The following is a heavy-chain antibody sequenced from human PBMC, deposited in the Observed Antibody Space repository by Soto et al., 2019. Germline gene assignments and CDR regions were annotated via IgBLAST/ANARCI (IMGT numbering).Heavy chain of an antibody. J-gene: IGHJ4*02. V-gene: IGHV4-39*01. CDR2: IYYSGST. CDR1: GGSISSSSYY. CDR3: ATPGVDYYDSSGSPLDY. Sequence: QLQLQESGPGLVKPSETLSLTCTVSGGSISSSSYYWGWIRQPPGKGLEWIGSIYYSGSTYYNPSLKSRVTIPVDTSKNQFSLKLSSVTAADTAVYYCATPGVDYYDSSGSPLDYWGQGTLVTVSS. D-gene: IGHD3-22*01.